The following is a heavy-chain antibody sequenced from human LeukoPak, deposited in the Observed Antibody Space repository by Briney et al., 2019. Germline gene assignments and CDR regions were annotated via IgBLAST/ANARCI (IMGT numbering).Heavy chain of an antibody. CDR1: GYSVTTYW. CDR2: IYPGDSDT. J-gene: IGHJ4*02. V-gene: IGHV5-51*01. D-gene: IGHD3-10*01. CDR3: ARQRGSGSYGPSDY. Sequence: GESLKISCKGSGYSVTTYWIGWVRQMPGKGLEWMGIIYPGDSDTRYSPSFQGQVTISADKSINTAYLQWNSLKASDTAMYYCARQRGSGSYGPSDYWGQGTLVTVSS.